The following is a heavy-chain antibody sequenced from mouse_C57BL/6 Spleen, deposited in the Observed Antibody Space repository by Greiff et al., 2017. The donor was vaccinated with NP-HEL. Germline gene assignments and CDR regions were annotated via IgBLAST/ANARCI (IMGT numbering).Heavy chain of an antibody. CDR3: ARDDGYYSWFAY. J-gene: IGHJ3*01. V-gene: IGHV3-6*01. D-gene: IGHD2-3*01. CDR2: ISYDGSN. Sequence: DVKLQESGPGLVKPSQSLSLTCSVTGYSITSGYYWNWIRQFPGNKLEWMGYISYDGSNNYNPSLKNRISITRDTSKNQFFLKLNSVTTEDTATYYCARDDGYYSWFAYWGQGTLVTVSA. CDR1: GYSITSGYY.